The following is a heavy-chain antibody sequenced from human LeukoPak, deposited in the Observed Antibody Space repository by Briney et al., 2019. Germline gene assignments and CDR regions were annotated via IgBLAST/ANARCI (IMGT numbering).Heavy chain of an antibody. Sequence: ASVEVSCKASGYTFTGYYMHWVRQAPGQGLEWMGWINPNSGGTNYAQKFQGRVTMTRDTSISTAYMELSRLRSDDTAVYYCARRVVVARAFDIWGQGTMATASS. CDR3: ARRVVVARAFDI. J-gene: IGHJ3*02. V-gene: IGHV1-2*02. CDR1: GYTFTGYY. D-gene: IGHD2-15*01. CDR2: INPNSGGT.